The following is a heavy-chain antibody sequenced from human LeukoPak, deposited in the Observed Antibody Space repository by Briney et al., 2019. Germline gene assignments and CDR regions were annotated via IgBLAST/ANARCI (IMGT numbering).Heavy chain of an antibody. Sequence: GSLRLSCATSGFTFSNYWMSWVRQAPGKGLEWVANIKQDGSEKYYVDSVKGRFTTSRDNAKHSLHLQMNSLRAEDTAVYYCARWGTYSSSWLGTFDIWGQGTMVTVSS. D-gene: IGHD6-13*01. V-gene: IGHV3-7*05. CDR2: IKQDGSEK. CDR1: GFTFSNYW. J-gene: IGHJ3*02. CDR3: ARWGTYSSSWLGTFDI.